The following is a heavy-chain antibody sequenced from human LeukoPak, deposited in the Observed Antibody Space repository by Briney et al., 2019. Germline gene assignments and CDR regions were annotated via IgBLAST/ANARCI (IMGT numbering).Heavy chain of an antibody. Sequence: PGGSLRLSCAASGFTFSSYSMNWVRQAPGKGLGWVSSISSSSSYIYYADSVKGRFTISRDNAKNSLYLQINSLRAEDTAVYYCASGRYGDYYFDYWGQGTLVTVSS. V-gene: IGHV3-21*01. CDR2: ISSSSSYI. J-gene: IGHJ4*02. CDR1: GFTFSSYS. D-gene: IGHD4-17*01. CDR3: ASGRYGDYYFDY.